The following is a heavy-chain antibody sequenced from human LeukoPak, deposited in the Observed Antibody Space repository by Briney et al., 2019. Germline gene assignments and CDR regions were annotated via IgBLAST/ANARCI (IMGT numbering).Heavy chain of an antibody. CDR3: AELGITTIGGV. Sequence: GGSLRLSCAASGFTFSSYSMNWVRQAPGKGLEWVSSISGSSSYIYYADSVKGRFTISRDNAENSLYLQMNSLRAEDTAVYYCAELGITTIGGVWGKGTTVTISS. J-gene: IGHJ6*04. CDR2: ISGSSSYI. CDR1: GFTFSSYS. V-gene: IGHV3-21*01. D-gene: IGHD3-10*02.